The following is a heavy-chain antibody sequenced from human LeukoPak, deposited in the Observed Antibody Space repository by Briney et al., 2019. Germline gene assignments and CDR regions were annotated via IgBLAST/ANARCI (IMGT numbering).Heavy chain of an antibody. J-gene: IGHJ4*02. Sequence: SVKVSCKASGGTFSSYAIRWVRQAPGQGLEWMGGIIPIFGTANYAQKFQGRVTITADESTSTAYMELSSLRSEDTAVYYCARVRGQLGELSYYFDYWGQGTLVTVSS. D-gene: IGHD3-10*01. CDR1: GGTFSSYA. V-gene: IGHV1-69*13. CDR2: IIPIFGTA. CDR3: ARVRGQLGELSYYFDY.